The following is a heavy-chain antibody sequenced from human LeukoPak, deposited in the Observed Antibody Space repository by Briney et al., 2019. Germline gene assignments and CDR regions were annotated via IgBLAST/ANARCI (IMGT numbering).Heavy chain of an antibody. CDR1: GFTFSTYG. Sequence: PGGSLRLSCAASGFTFSTYGMHWVRQAPGKGLEWVAVISYDGSNKYYADSVKGRFTIPRDNSKNTLYLQMNSLRAEDTAVYYCAKSGTRSSWSPRVKTYLDYWGQGTLVTVSS. CDR3: AKSGTRSSWSPRVKTYLDY. D-gene: IGHD6-13*01. V-gene: IGHV3-30*18. CDR2: ISYDGSNK. J-gene: IGHJ4*02.